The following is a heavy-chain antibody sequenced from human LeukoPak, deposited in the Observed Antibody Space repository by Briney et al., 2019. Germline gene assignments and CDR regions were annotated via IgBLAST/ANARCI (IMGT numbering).Heavy chain of an antibody. D-gene: IGHD3-22*01. V-gene: IGHV3-48*04. CDR1: GSTFSSYS. J-gene: IGHJ1*01. Sequence: PGGSLRLSCAASGSTFSSYSMNWVRQAPGKGLEWVSYIYSSGSTIYYADSVKGRFTISRDNGKNSLYLQMNSLRAEDTAVYYCARKGYYASSGYLGYFQHWGQGTLVTVSS. CDR3: ARKGYYASSGYLGYFQH. CDR2: IYSSGSTI.